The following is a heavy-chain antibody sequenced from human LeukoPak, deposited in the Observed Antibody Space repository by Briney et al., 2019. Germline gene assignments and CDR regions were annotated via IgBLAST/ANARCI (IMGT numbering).Heavy chain of an antibody. V-gene: IGHV3-7*01. Sequence: GGSLRLSCAASGLRFTSYWMSWVRQAPGKGLEWVANINQGGNTVNYVDSVKGRVSISRDNVNNALFLQMHSLRFEDTAIYYCATTFPYCGDGTCKLGGQGAQVTVSS. J-gene: IGHJ4*02. CDR1: GLRFTSYW. D-gene: IGHD2-15*01. CDR2: INQGGNTV. CDR3: ATTFPYCGDGTCKL.